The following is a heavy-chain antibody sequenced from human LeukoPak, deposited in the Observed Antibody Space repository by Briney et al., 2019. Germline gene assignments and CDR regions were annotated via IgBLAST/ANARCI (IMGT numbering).Heavy chain of an antibody. CDR2: IYSGGTT. Sequence: PGGSLRLSCAASGFSVSSKHMSWVRQPAGKGLEWVSVIYSGGTTFYADSVKGRFTISRDNSKNTLYLQMNSLRPDDTAVYYCTKLKGWYGDGYFDYWGPGILVTVSS. V-gene: IGHV3-53*01. CDR1: GFSVSSKH. J-gene: IGHJ4*02. D-gene: IGHD6-19*01. CDR3: TKLKGWYGDGYFDY.